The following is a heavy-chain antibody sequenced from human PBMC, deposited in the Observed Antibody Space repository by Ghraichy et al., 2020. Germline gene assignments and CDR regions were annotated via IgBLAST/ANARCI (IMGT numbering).Heavy chain of an antibody. CDR2: IYYSGST. V-gene: IGHV4-59*01. CDR3: AREGAVVKGGGMDV. D-gene: IGHD4-23*01. CDR1: GGSITSYY. Sequence: SETLYLTCTVSGGSITSYYWSWIRQPPGKGLEWIGYIYYSGSTNYNPSLKSRVTISVDTSKNQFSLKLSSVTAADTAVYYCAREGAVVKGGGMDVWGQGNTVTVSS. J-gene: IGHJ6*02.